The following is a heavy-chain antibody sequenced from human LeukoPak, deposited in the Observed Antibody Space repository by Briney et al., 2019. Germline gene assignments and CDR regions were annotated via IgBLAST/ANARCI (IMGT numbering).Heavy chain of an antibody. CDR1: GGSISSYY. J-gene: IGHJ4*02. Sequence: SETLSLTCTVFGGSISSYYWSWIRQPAGKGLEWIGRIYTSGSTNYNPSLKSRVTMSVDTSKNQFSLKLSSVTAADTAVYYCAREGDGLWFGEHHFDYWGQGTLVTVSS. CDR3: AREGDGLWFGEHHFDY. CDR2: IYTSGST. D-gene: IGHD3-10*01. V-gene: IGHV4-4*07.